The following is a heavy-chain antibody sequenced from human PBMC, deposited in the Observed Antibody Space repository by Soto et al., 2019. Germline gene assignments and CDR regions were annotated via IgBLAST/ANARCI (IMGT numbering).Heavy chain of an antibody. CDR1: GFTFNNYA. V-gene: IGHV3-30*18. D-gene: IGHD3-3*01. Sequence: QVQLVESGGGVVQPGRSLRLSCAASGFTFNNYAMHWVRQAPGKGLEWVAVMSYDGSNKFYADSVTGRFTVSRDNSKNTLYLQMNSLRAEDSAVYYCAKDQNDFWSGQRFLDSWGQGTLVTVSS. J-gene: IGHJ4*02. CDR3: AKDQNDFWSGQRFLDS. CDR2: MSYDGSNK.